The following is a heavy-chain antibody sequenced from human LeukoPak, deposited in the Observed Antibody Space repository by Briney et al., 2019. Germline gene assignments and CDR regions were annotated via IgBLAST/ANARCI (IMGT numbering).Heavy chain of an antibody. D-gene: IGHD3-22*01. CDR3: ARDLKSITMIVVVIGNWFDP. J-gene: IGHJ5*02. CDR2: INPNSGGT. V-gene: IGHV1-2*02. Sequence: ASVKVSCKASGYTFTGYYMHWVRQAPGQGLEWMAWINPNSGGTNYAQKFQGRVTMTRDTSISTAYMEMSRLRADDTAVYYCARDLKSITMIVVVIGNWFDPWGQGTLVTVSS. CDR1: GYTFTGYY.